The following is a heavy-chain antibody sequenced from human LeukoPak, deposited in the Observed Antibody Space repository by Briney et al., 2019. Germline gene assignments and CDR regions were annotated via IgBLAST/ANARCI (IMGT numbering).Heavy chain of an antibody. V-gene: IGHV4-30-2*01. CDR3: ARNLVDTAMVTGAGDY. J-gene: IGHJ4*02. CDR2: IYHSGST. D-gene: IGHD5-18*01. CDR1: GGSISSGGYY. Sequence: SQTLSLTCTVSGGSISSGGYYWSWIRQPPGKGLEWIGYIYHSGSTYYNPSLKSRVTISVDRSKNQFSLKLSSVTAADTAVYYCARNLVDTAMVTGAGDYWGQGTLVTVSS.